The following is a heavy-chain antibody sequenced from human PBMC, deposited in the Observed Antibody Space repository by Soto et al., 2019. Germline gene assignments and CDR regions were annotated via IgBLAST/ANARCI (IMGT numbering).Heavy chain of an antibody. Sequence: ASVKVSCKASGCTFTSYGISWVRQAPGQGLEWMGWISAYNGNTNYAQKLQGRVTMTTDTSTSTAYMELRSLRSDDTAVYYCARGYEGDFWSGYYGWFDPWGQGTLVTVSS. J-gene: IGHJ5*02. D-gene: IGHD3-3*01. CDR2: ISAYNGNT. CDR1: GCTFTSYG. V-gene: IGHV1-18*01. CDR3: ARGYEGDFWSGYYGWFDP.